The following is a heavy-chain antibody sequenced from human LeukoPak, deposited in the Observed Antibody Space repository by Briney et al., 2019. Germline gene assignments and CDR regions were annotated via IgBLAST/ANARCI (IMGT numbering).Heavy chain of an antibody. CDR1: GFXFSNYG. V-gene: IGHV3-33*01. CDR3: ATTQTTPFYFDY. D-gene: IGHD2-15*01. J-gene: IGHJ4*02. CDR2: IWYDGSRK. Sequence: PGRSLRLSCAASGFXFSNYGIHWVRQAPGKGLEWVAVIWYDGSRKYYADSVKGRFTISRDNSKNTLYLQMNSLRAEDTAVYYCATTQTTPFYFDYWGQGTLVTVSS.